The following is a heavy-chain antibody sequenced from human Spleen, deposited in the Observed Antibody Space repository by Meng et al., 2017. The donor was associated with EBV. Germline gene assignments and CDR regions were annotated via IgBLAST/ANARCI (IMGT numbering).Heavy chain of an antibody. V-gene: IGHV3-74*01. Sequence: EGQVKGSGGGLVQPGGSLRLSCVGSGIRAYWVHWVRQVPGKGLVWVSRINEDGSIVNYADSVKGRFTIFRDNAKNTVSLQMNSLRVEDTALYYCAKDCFGARDYWGQGTLVTVSS. CDR3: AKDCFGARDY. J-gene: IGHJ4*02. CDR2: INEDGSIV. CDR1: GIRAYW. D-gene: IGHD1-26*01.